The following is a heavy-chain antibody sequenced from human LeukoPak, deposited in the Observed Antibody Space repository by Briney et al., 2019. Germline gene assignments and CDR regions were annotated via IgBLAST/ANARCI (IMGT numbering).Heavy chain of an antibody. J-gene: IGHJ4*02. CDR2: IFRDDTT. V-gene: IGHV3-53*01. CDR1: GFTVRTDY. D-gene: IGHD3-22*01. CDR3: ARAAYESDSYIVDHDY. Sequence: GGSLRLSCAASGFTVRTDYMSWVRQAPGKGLEWVSVIFRDDTTYYADSVKGRFTISRDNSNNILFLQMNSLRAEDTAVYYCARAAYESDSYIVDHDYWAREPWSPSP.